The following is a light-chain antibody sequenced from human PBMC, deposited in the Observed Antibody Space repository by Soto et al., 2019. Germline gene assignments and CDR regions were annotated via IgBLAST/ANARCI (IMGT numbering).Light chain of an antibody. CDR3: QQRGVWPLT. Sequence: EIVLTQSPATLSLFPGERATLSCRASQSVGTSLAWYQQKSGQAPRLLFYESSNRATYIPARFSASGSGTDFTLTISGLEPEDFAVYYCQQRGVWPLTFGGGTKVEIK. J-gene: IGKJ4*01. CDR2: ESS. V-gene: IGKV3-11*01. CDR1: QSVGTS.